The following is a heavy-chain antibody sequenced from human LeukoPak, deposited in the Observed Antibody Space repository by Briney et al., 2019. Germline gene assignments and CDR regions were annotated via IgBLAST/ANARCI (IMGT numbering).Heavy chain of an antibody. CDR3: VRDAQRGFDYSNSLQY. J-gene: IGHJ4*02. CDR2: IWSDGTNR. D-gene: IGHD4-11*01. V-gene: IGHV3-33*01. CDR1: GFIFNHYA. Sequence: GGSLRLSCAASGFIFNHYALHWVRQAPHKGLEWVAVIWSDGTNRYYADSVKGRFSIFRDDSQKRVFLQMNSLRAEDTAVYYCVRDAQRGFDYSNSLQYWGQGALVTVSS.